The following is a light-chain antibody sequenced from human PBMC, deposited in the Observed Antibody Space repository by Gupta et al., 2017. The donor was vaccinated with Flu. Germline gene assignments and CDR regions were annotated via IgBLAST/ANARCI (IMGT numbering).Light chain of an antibody. Sequence: EIVMTQSPATLSVSPGESATLSCRASQNVDTKLAWYQQIPNQPPRLLIYAASARATGDPARFSGSGYEKDFTLTSTRRQYEDCAVYCWQQDKTLYTFGQGTTLEI. CDR1: QNVDTK. CDR3: QQDKTLYT. J-gene: IGKJ2*01. V-gene: IGKV3-15*01. CDR2: AAS.